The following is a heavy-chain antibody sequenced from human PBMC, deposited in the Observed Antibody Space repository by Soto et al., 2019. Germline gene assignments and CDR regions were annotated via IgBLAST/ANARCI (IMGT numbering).Heavy chain of an antibody. CDR1: GFTFKAYA. CDR2: ITATNGNT. V-gene: IGHV3-23*01. CDR3: AKDEGTSSTVFDY. D-gene: IGHD4-4*01. Sequence: GGSLRLSCVASGFTFKAYAMGWVRQAPGKGLEWVSSITATNGNTYYADSVRGRFTISRDNSRNSLFLQMNGLRPEDSALYYCAKDEGTSSTVFDYWGQGTLVTVSS. J-gene: IGHJ4*02.